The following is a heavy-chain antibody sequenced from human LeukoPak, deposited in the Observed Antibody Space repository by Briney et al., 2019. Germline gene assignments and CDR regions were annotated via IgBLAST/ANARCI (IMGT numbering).Heavy chain of an antibody. CDR3: ARASSTTTLYYYYYGMDV. D-gene: IGHD4-17*01. V-gene: IGHV1-18*04. J-gene: IGHJ6*04. CDR1: GYTFTSYG. Sequence: ASVKVSCKASGYTFTSYGISWVRQAPGQGLEWMGWIGAYNGNTNYAQKLQGRVTMTTDTSTSTAYMELRSLRSDDTAVYYCARASSTTTLYYYYYGMDVWGKGTTVTVSS. CDR2: IGAYNGNT.